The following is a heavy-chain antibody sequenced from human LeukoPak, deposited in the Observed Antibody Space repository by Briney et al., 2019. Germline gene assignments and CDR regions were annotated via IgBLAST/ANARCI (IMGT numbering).Heavy chain of an antibody. CDR1: GGSFSDYY. J-gene: IGHJ4*02. D-gene: IGHD3-22*01. CDR3: ARGSYYYDSSGYYNY. CDR2: INHSGST. Sequence: SETLSLTCVVYGGSFSDYYWSWIRQPPGKGLEWIGEINHSGSTNYNPSLKSRVSISVDTSKNQLSLNLRSVTAADTAVYYCARGSYYYDSSGYYNYWGQGALVTVSS. V-gene: IGHV4-34*01.